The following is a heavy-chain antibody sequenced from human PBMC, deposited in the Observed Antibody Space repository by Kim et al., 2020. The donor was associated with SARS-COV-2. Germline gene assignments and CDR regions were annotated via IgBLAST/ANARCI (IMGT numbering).Heavy chain of an antibody. J-gene: IGHJ3*02. V-gene: IGHV3-21*01. CDR3: VRPNIVGVSGAFDI. CDR2: ISSSSSYI. Sequence: GGSLRLSCAASGFTFSTYSMNWVRQAPGKGLEWVSSISSSSSYIYYADSVKGRFTISRDNAKNSLFLQMNSLRAEDTAVYYCVRPNIVGVSGAFDIWGQGTMVTVSS. D-gene: IGHD1-26*01. CDR1: GFTFSTYS.